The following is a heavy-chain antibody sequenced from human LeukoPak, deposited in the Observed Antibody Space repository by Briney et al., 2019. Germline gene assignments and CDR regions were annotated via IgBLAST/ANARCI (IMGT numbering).Heavy chain of an antibody. CDR3: AGRCSGSYFAY. CDR2: INGRCGST. Sequence: GGTLRLSCASSGFTFSTYGMNWVRQAPGKGLEGVSAINGRCGSTYYADSVKGRFTISRDNSKNTLYLHMNSLRAEETAVYYCAGRCSGSYFAYWGQGTLVTVSS. V-gene: IGHV3-23*01. D-gene: IGHD3-10*02. CDR1: GFTFSTYG. J-gene: IGHJ4*02.